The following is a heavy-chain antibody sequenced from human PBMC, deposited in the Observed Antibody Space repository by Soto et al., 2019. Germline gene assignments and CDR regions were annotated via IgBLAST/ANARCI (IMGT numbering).Heavy chain of an antibody. Sequence: GEYLKISCHVSGYTFTNHWIGWVRQMPGKGLEWMGFIYPGDADIIYSPSIQGQVTISSDKSISTADRQWRSLKATDTAMYFCARLDTVFTTYYYSMDVWGQGTAVTVS. CDR2: IYPGDADI. J-gene: IGHJ6*02. CDR3: ARLDTVFTTYYYSMDV. CDR1: GYTFTNHW. V-gene: IGHV5-51*01. D-gene: IGHD5-18*01.